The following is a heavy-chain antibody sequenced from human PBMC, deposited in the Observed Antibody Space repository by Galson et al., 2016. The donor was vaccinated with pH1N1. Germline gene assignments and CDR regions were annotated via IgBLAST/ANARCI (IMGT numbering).Heavy chain of an antibody. Sequence: SVKVSCKASGGPFSSYTISWVRQAPGQGLEWVGRITPVLRTATYAQKFQGRITVTADKSTNTVYMQLSSLRSDDTAVYYCARDGRVTVVVTDDALDVWGQGTVLT. CDR2: ITPVLRTA. CDR3: ARDGRVTVVVTDDALDV. V-gene: IGHV1-69*08. CDR1: GGPFSSYT. J-gene: IGHJ3*01. D-gene: IGHD2-15*01.